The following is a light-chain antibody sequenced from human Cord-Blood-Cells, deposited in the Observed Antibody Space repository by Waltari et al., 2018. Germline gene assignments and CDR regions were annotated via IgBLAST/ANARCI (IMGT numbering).Light chain of an antibody. CDR3: QAWDSIVV. Sequence: SYELTKPPSGSVSPGQTASITCSGDKVGVKYACWYQQKPGHSPVLVIYEDSKRPSGIPERFSGSNSGNTATLTISGTQAMDEADYYCQAWDSIVVFGGGTKLTVL. J-gene: IGLJ2*01. V-gene: IGLV3-1*01. CDR1: KVGVKY. CDR2: EDS.